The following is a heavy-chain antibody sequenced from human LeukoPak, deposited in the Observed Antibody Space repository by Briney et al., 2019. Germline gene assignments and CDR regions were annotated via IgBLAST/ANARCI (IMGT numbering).Heavy chain of an antibody. Sequence: ASVKVSCKASGYPFTVYSMNWVRQAPGQGLEWMGIINPSGGSTSYAQKFQGRVTMTRDTSTSTVYMELSSLRSEDTAVYYCAGGMGNNFDYWGQGTLVTVSS. CDR1: GYPFTVYS. V-gene: IGHV1-46*01. CDR2: INPSGGST. CDR3: AGGMGNNFDY. J-gene: IGHJ4*02. D-gene: IGHD4-23*01.